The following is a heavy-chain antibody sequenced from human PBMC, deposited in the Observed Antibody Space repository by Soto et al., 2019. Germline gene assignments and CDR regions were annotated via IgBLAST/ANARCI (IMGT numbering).Heavy chain of an antibody. D-gene: IGHD6-19*01. J-gene: IGHJ4*02. CDR3: ARDLAVAGTGLDY. Sequence: ASVKVSCKASGYTFTGYYMHWVRQAPGQGLEWMGWINPNSGGTNYAQKFQGRVTMTRDTSISTAYMELSRLRSDDTAVYYCARDLAVAGTGLDYWGQGTLVTVSS. CDR1: GYTFTGYY. CDR2: INPNSGGT. V-gene: IGHV1-2*02.